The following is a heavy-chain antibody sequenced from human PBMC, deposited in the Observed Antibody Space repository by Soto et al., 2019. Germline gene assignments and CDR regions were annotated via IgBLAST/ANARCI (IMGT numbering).Heavy chain of an antibody. CDR3: ARVPLYSGYDSQYYFDY. D-gene: IGHD5-12*01. Sequence: GGSLRLSCAASGFTFSSYSMNWVRQAPGKGLEWVSSISSSSSYIYYADSVKGRFTISRDNAKNSLYLQMNSLRAEDTAVYYCARVPLYSGYDSQYYFDYWGQGTLVTVSS. CDR2: ISSSSSYI. V-gene: IGHV3-21*01. J-gene: IGHJ4*02. CDR1: GFTFSSYS.